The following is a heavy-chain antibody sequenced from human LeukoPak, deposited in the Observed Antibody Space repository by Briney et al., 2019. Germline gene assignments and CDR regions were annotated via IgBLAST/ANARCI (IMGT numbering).Heavy chain of an antibody. CDR2: IYYSGST. D-gene: IGHD3-10*01. V-gene: IGHV4-59*01. J-gene: IGHJ5*02. CDR3: AREGDYYGSGSYYSWFDP. Sequence: SETLSLTCTVSGGSISNYYWSWIRQPPGKGLEWIGYIYYSGSTNYNPSLKSRVTISVDTSKNQFSLKLSSVTAADTAVYYCAREGDYYGSGSYYSWFDPWGQGTLVTVSS. CDR1: GGSISNYY.